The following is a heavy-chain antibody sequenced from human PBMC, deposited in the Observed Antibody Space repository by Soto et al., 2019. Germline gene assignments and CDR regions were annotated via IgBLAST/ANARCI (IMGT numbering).Heavy chain of an antibody. CDR3: AKDGDDSRPPDAFDM. Sequence: GSLTLACGACVERVWTQAMTWFSQAPGKGPEWVASITGGGTTHYAASARGRFTISRDNSKNTLYLQMNSLRAEDTAVYYCAKDGDDSRPPDAFDMWGQGTMVTVSS. CDR2: ITGGGTT. V-gene: IGHV3-23*01. CDR1: VERVWTQA. J-gene: IGHJ3*02. D-gene: IGHD3-22*01.